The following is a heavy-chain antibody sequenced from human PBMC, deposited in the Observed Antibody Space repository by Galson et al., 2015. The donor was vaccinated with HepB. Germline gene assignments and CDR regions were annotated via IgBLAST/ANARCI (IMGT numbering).Heavy chain of an antibody. V-gene: IGHV1-69*10. CDR2: IIPILGIA. CDR1: GGTFSSYA. Sequence: SVKVSCKASGGTFSSYAISWVRQAPGQGLEWMGGIIPILGIANYAQKFQGRVTITADKSTSTAYMELSSLRSEDTAVYYCASTGSSRYCSSTSCYAGPPGGLFDPWGQGTLVTVSS. D-gene: IGHD2-2*01. CDR3: ASTGSSRYCSSTSCYAGPPGGLFDP. J-gene: IGHJ5*02.